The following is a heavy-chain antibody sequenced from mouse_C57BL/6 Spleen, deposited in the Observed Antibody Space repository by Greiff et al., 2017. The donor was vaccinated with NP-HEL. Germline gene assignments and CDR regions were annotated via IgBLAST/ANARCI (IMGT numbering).Heavy chain of an antibody. D-gene: IGHD2-4*01. J-gene: IGHJ3*01. CDR3: ARGGYDYDRFAY. CDR2: INPYNGDT. CDR1: GYSFTGYF. Sequence: VHVKQSGPELVKPGDSVKISCKASGYSFTGYFMNWVMQSHGKSLEWIGRINPYNGDTFYNQKFKGKATLTVDKSSSTAHMELRSLTSEDSAVYYCARGGYDYDRFAYWGQGTLVTVSA. V-gene: IGHV1-20*01.